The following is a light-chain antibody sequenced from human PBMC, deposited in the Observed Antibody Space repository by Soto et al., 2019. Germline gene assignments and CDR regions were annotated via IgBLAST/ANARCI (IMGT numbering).Light chain of an antibody. CDR1: QNVNSN. Sequence: EIMMTQSPASLSVSPGERATLSCRASQNVNSNLAWYQQRPGQAPRLLIYGASSRATGIPDRFSGSGSGTEFTLTISRLEPEDFAVYYCQQYGSSSWTFGQGTKVDIK. CDR3: QQYGSSSWT. CDR2: GAS. V-gene: IGKV3-20*01. J-gene: IGKJ1*01.